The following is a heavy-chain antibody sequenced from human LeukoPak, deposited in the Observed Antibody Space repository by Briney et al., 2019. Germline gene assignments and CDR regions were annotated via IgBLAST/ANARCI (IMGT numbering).Heavy chain of an antibody. J-gene: IGHJ4*02. Sequence: GASVKVSCKASGYTFTSYGISWVRQAPGQGLEWMGWISAYNGNTNYAQKLQGRVTMTTDTSTSTAYMELRSLRSDDTAVYYCARDPGNRNDQGPHLPIDYWGQGTLVTVSS. CDR3: ARDPGNRNDQGPHLPIDY. V-gene: IGHV1-18*01. CDR2: ISAYNGNT. D-gene: IGHD1-1*01. CDR1: GYTFTSYG.